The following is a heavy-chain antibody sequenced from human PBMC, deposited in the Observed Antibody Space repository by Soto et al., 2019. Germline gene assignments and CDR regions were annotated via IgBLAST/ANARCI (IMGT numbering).Heavy chain of an antibody. J-gene: IGHJ1*01. Sequence: PGESLKISCQGSGYDFFGYWIGWVRQMSGDGLEWMGIIYPDDSKTIYSPSFQGQVTLSADKSINTAYLQWSSLKASDSAMYYCARRARTSEYFQDWGQGTLVTVS. CDR1: GYDFFGYW. CDR2: IYPDDSKT. CDR3: ARRARTSEYFQD. V-gene: IGHV5-51*01.